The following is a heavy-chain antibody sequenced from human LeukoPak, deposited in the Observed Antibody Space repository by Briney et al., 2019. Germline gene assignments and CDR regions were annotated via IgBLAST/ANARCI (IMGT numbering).Heavy chain of an antibody. J-gene: IGHJ4*02. CDR1: GYTFTSYY. D-gene: IGHD6-13*01. CDR2: INPSGGST. V-gene: IGHV1-46*01. Sequence: ASVKVSCKASGYTFTSYYMHWVRQAPGQGLEWMGIINPSGGSTSYAQKFQGRVTMTRDTSTSTVYMELSSLRSEDTAVYYCARAPLGGRGYPSNDYWGQGTLVTVSS. CDR3: ARAPLGGRGYPSNDY.